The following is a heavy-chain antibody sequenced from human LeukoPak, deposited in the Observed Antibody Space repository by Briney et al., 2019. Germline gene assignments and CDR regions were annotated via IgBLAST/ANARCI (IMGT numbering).Heavy chain of an antibody. J-gene: IGHJ5*02. CDR1: GGSIISANW. V-gene: IGHV4-39*01. CDR2: IYSSGST. D-gene: IGHD4-17*01. Sequence: SETLSLTCGVSGGSIISANWWSWVRQPPGKGLEWIGSIYSSGSTYYNPSLKSRVTISVDTSKNQFSLKLTSVTAADTAVYYCARHYGPWGQGTLVTVSS. CDR3: ARHYGP.